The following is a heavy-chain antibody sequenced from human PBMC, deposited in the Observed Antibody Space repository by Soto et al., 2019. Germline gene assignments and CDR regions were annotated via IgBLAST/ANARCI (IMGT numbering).Heavy chain of an antibody. D-gene: IGHD6-19*01. Sequence: PGGSLRLSCAASGFTFSDAWISWVRQAPGKGLEWVGLIKKKTDGGTTDYAAPVKGRFTISRDDSKNTVYLQMSSLKTEDTAVYYCRTQWLDWGQGTMVTVYS. J-gene: IGHJ4*02. CDR1: GFTFSDAW. V-gene: IGHV3-15*01. CDR3: RTQWLD. CDR2: IKKKTDGGTT.